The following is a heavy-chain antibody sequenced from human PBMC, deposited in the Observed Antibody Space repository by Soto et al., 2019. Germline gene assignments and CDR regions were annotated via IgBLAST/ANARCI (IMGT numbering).Heavy chain of an antibody. Sequence: GESLKISCQASGYIFHNYWIGWVRQMPGKGLEWLGIIYPGDSNIRYNPSFQGQATISADKSLSTTYLHWSSLKASDTAMYYCARQRYFDYWGQGTLVTVSS. J-gene: IGHJ4*02. CDR2: IYPGDSNI. V-gene: IGHV5-51*01. CDR3: ARQRYFDY. CDR1: GYIFHNYW.